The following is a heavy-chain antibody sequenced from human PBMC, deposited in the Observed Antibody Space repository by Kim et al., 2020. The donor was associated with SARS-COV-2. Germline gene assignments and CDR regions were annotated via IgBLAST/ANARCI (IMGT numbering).Heavy chain of an antibody. V-gene: IGHV3-64D*09. J-gene: IGHJ3*02. CDR3: VKDSVYAGWINAFDI. D-gene: IGHD2-2*03. Sequence: GSVKGRFTISRDNSKNTLYLQMSSLRAEDTAVYYCVKDSVYAGWINAFDIWGQGTMVTVSS.